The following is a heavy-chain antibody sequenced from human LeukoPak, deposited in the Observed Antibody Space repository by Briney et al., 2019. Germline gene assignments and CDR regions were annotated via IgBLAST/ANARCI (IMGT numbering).Heavy chain of an antibody. Sequence: GGSLRLSCAASGITFSTYSMNWVRQAPGKGLEWVSYISSSSNTIYYADSVKGRFTISRDNAKNSLYLQMNSLRAEDTAVYYCASLIPYYYDSSTYSPGDYWGQGTLVTVSS. D-gene: IGHD3-22*01. CDR3: ASLIPYYYDSSTYSPGDY. CDR2: ISSSSNTI. J-gene: IGHJ4*02. CDR1: GITFSTYS. V-gene: IGHV3-48*01.